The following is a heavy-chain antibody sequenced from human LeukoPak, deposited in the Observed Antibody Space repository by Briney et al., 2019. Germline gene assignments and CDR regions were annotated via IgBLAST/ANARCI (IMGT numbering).Heavy chain of an antibody. CDR1: GGSFSGYY. D-gene: IGHD4-17*01. CDR3: ARGEDGDYYFQH. V-gene: IGHV4-34*01. J-gene: IGHJ1*01. Sequence: PAETQSLTCAVYGGSFSGYYWSWIRQPPGKGLEWIGEINHSGSSNYNPSLKSRVTISVDTSKNQFSLKLSSVTAADTAVYYCARGEDGDYYFQHWGQGTLVTVSS. CDR2: INHSGSS.